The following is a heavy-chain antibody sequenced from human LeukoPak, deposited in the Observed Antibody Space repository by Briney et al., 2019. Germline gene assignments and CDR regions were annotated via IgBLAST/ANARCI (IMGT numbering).Heavy chain of an antibody. V-gene: IGHV4-34*01. CDR1: GGSFSGYY. J-gene: IGHJ4*02. Sequence: SETLSLTCAVYGGSFSGYYWSWIRQPPGKGLEWIGEINHSGSTNYNPSLKSRVTISVDTSKNQFSLKLSSVTAADTAVYYCARGSLVCSGGSCYPIVDYWGQGTLVTVSS. D-gene: IGHD2-15*01. CDR2: INHSGST. CDR3: ARGSLVCSGGSCYPIVDY.